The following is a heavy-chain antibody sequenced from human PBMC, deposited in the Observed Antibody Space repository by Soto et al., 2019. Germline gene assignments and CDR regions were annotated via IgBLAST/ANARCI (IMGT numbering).Heavy chain of an antibody. Sequence: QVQLQESGPGLVKPSQTLSLTCTVSGGSISSGGYYWSWIRQHPGKGLEWIGYIYYSGSTYYNPSLKNGVTISVDTSKHQFSLKLSSVTAADTAVYYGARDRGGDAFDIWGQGTMVTVSS. CDR1: GGSISSGGYY. J-gene: IGHJ3*02. CDR2: IYYSGST. CDR3: ARDRGGDAFDI. V-gene: IGHV4-31*03. D-gene: IGHD3-10*01.